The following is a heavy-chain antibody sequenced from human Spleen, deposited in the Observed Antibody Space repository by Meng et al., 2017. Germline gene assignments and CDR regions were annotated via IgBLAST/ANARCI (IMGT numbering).Heavy chain of an antibody. Sequence: GESLKISCAASGFTFRTYDMYWVRQVTGKGLEWVSTIGAAGDTYYPGSVKGRFTISRENAKSSLYLQMNSLRAGDTAVYYCARCSGYYRKTCTFDHWGQGILVTVSS. CDR2: IGAAGDT. J-gene: IGHJ4*02. CDR1: GFTFRTYD. V-gene: IGHV3-13*01. D-gene: IGHD3-22*01. CDR3: ARCSGYYRKTCTFDH.